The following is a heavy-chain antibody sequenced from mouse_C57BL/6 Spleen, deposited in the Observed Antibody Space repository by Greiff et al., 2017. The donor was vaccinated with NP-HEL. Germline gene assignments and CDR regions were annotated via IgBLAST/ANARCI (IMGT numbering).Heavy chain of an antibody. V-gene: IGHV3-6*01. CDR1: GYSITSGYY. D-gene: IGHD4-1*01. Sequence: ESGPGLVKPSQSLSLTCSVTGYSITSGYYWNWIRQFPGNKLEWMGYISYDGSNNYNPSLKNRISITRDTSKNQFFLKLNSVTTEDTATYYCARSWDGGAMDYWGQGTSVTVSS. CDR2: ISYDGSN. J-gene: IGHJ4*01. CDR3: ARSWDGGAMDY.